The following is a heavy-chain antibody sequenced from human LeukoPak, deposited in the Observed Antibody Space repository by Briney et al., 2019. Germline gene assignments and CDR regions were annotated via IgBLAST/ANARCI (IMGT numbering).Heavy chain of an antibody. Sequence: SETLSLTCTVSGGSISSSSYYWGWIRQPPGQGLEWIGSIYYSGSTYYNPSLKSRVTISVDTSKNQFSLKLSSVTAADTAVYYCARFFHPYGGNSGFDSYFDYWGQGTLVTVSS. CDR3: ARFFHPYGGNSGFDSYFDY. CDR1: GGSISSSSYY. D-gene: IGHD4-23*01. J-gene: IGHJ4*02. CDR2: IYYSGST. V-gene: IGHV4-39*01.